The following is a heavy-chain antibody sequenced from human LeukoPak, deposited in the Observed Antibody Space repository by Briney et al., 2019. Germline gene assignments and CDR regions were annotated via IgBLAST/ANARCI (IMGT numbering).Heavy chain of an antibody. CDR3: ARLSGSPGDY. V-gene: IGHV1-69*04. CDR2: IIPILGIA. CDR1: GGTFSSYA. D-gene: IGHD3-16*02. Sequence: SVKVSCKASGGTFSSYAISWVRQAPGQGLEWMGRIIPILGIANYAQKFQGRVTISADKSTSTAYRELSSLRSEDTAVYYCARLSGSPGDYWGQGTLVSVSS. J-gene: IGHJ4*02.